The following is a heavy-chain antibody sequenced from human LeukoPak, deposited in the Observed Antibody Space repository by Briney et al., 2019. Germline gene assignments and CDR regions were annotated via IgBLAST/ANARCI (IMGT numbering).Heavy chain of an antibody. J-gene: IGHJ4*02. CDR1: GFTFSSYG. V-gene: IGHV3-23*01. CDR3: AKEDRDQLLFEILDY. Sequence: GGSLRLSCAASGFTFSSYGMSWVRQAPGKGLEWVSAISGSGGSTYYADSVKGRFTISRDNSKNTLYLQMNSPRAEETAVYYCAKEDRDQLLFEILDYWGQGTLVTVSS. D-gene: IGHD2-2*01. CDR2: ISGSGGST.